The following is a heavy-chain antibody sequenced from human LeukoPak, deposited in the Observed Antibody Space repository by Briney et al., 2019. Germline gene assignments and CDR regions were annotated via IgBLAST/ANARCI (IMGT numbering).Heavy chain of an antibody. CDR3: ASPRTSYRYTFDY. CDR1: VASISNYY. Sequence: PSETLSLTCAVSVASISNYYWSWIRQAPGKGLEWIGYIATSGSTNYNPSLKSRVSISLDTSNNRFSLNLNFVTAADTAVYFCASPRTSYRYTFDYRGPGALVTVSS. D-gene: IGHD5-18*01. CDR2: IATSGST. J-gene: IGHJ4*02. V-gene: IGHV4-4*09.